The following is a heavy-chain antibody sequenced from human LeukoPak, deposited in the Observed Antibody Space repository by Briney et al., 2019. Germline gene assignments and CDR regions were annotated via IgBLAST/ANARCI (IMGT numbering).Heavy chain of an antibody. J-gene: IGHJ4*02. CDR2: IKKDGSEK. Sequence: GGPLRLSCAASGFTFSSYWMSWVRQAQGKGLEWVAHIKKDGSEKHYVDCVKGRFTISRDNAKNSLYLQMNSLRAEDTAVDYCARDAPVLGVRGAALWGQGTLVTVSS. CDR1: GFTFSSYW. CDR3: ARDAPVLGVRGAAL. V-gene: IGHV3-7*03. D-gene: IGHD3-10*01.